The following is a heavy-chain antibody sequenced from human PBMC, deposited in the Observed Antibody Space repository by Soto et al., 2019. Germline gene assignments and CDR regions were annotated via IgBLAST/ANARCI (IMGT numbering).Heavy chain of an antibody. J-gene: IGHJ4*02. Sequence: PGGSLRLSCAASGFTFSSSAMPWVLQAPGDMLDRVAVIPSDGSNKYYADSVQRRFTISRHNSTNTLYLQMHSLRTEDSAVYHCARAPMVRGVIPPDYWGQGTLVTVSS. V-gene: IGHV3-30-3*01. CDR2: IPSDGSNK. CDR3: ARAPMVRGVIPPDY. D-gene: IGHD3-10*01. CDR1: GFTFSSSA.